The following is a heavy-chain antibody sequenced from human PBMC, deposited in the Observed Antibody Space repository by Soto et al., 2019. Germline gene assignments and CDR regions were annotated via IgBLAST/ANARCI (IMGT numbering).Heavy chain of an antibody. CDR2: ISGSGGST. D-gene: IGHD3-22*01. J-gene: IGHJ3*02. V-gene: IGHV3-23*01. Sequence: EVQLLESGGGLVQPGGSLRLSCVASGFTFSSYAMSWVRQAPGKGLEWVSAISGSGGSTYYADSVKGRFTISRDNSKNTLYLQMNSLRAEDTAVYYCAKEKYYYDSSGYPDDAFDIWGQGTMVTVSS. CDR3: AKEKYYYDSSGYPDDAFDI. CDR1: GFTFSSYA.